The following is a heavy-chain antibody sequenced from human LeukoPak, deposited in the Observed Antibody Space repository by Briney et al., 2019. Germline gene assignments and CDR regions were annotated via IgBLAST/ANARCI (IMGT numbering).Heavy chain of an antibody. J-gene: IGHJ4*02. CDR3: AKERGNDFGASSPYFDN. Sequence: GGSLRLSCAASGFTFSNYAMTWVRQAPGKGPEWVSTIFGSGHSTYYADSVKGRFTISRDNSKNTLYLQMNRLRAEDTAVYYCAKERGNDFGASSPYFDNWGQGTLVTVYS. CDR1: GFTFSNYA. CDR2: IFGSGHST. V-gene: IGHV3-23*01. D-gene: IGHD4-23*01.